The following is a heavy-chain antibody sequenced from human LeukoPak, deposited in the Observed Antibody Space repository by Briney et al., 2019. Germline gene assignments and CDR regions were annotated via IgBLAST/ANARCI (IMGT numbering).Heavy chain of an antibody. D-gene: IGHD6-19*01. CDR1: GFTFSSYS. CDR3: ASFANSSGWYSYYYGMDV. J-gene: IGHJ6*02. V-gene: IGHV3-21*01. Sequence: PGGSLRLSCAASGFTFSSYSMNWVRQAPGKGLEWVSSISSSSSYIYYADSVKGRFTNSRDNAKNSLYLQMNSLRAEDTAVYYCASFANSSGWYSYYYGMDVWGQGTTVTVSS. CDR2: ISSSSSYI.